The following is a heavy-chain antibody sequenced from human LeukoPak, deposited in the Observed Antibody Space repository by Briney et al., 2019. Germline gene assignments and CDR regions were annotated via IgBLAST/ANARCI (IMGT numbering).Heavy chain of an antibody. CDR2: IYYSGST. J-gene: IGHJ5*02. CDR3: ARFYDSSGYSGWFDP. CDR1: GGSISSYY. V-gene: IGHV4-59*01. Sequence: SETLSLTCTVSGGSISSYYWSWIRQPPGKGLEWIGYIYYSGSTNYNPSLKSRVTISVDTSKNQFSLKLSSVTAADTAVYYCARFYDSSGYSGWFDPWGQGTLVTVSS. D-gene: IGHD3-22*01.